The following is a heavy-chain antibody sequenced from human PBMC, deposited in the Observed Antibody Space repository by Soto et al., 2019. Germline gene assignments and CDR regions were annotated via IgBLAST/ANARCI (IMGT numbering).Heavy chain of an antibody. J-gene: IGHJ5*02. V-gene: IGHV3-74*01. D-gene: IGHD6-13*01. CDR2: INSDGRTT. CDR1: GFTFDDYT. CDR3: VRHTNSWYDYFDP. Sequence: PGGSLRLSCAASGFTFDDYTMHWVRQAPGKGLEWVSRINSDGRTTTHADSVQGRFTISRDNAKNTLYLQMNSLRAEDTAVYYCVRHTNSWYDYFDPWGQGTLVTVSS.